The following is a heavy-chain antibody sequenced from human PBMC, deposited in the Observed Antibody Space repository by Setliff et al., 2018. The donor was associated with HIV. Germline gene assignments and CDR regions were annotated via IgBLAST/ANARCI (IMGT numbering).Heavy chain of an antibody. V-gene: IGHV4-4*07. D-gene: IGHD3-10*01. CDR2: IYYTGFT. CDR3: ARSIYGSGSYPLDY. CDR1: GGSISYYH. J-gene: IGHJ4*02. Sequence: SETLSLTCSVPGGSISYYHWSWIRQPAGKGLEWIGRIYYTGFTDYNPSLKSRLTMSVDTSKNQFSLKLSSVTAADAAVYFCARSIYGSGSYPLDYWGQGILVTVSS.